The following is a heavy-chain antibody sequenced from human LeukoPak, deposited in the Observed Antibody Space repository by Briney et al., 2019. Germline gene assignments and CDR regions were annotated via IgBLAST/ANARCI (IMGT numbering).Heavy chain of an antibody. D-gene: IGHD4-17*01. CDR1: GFTFSAYA. V-gene: IGHV3-74*01. CDR2: INSDGSST. J-gene: IGHJ4*02. CDR3: AMTTVTLGFDY. Sequence: GGPLRLSCEASGFTFSAYAMTWVRQAPGKGLVWVSRINSDGSSTSYADSVKGRFAISRDNAKNTLYLQMNSLRAEDTAVYYCAMTTVTLGFDYWGQGTLVTVSS.